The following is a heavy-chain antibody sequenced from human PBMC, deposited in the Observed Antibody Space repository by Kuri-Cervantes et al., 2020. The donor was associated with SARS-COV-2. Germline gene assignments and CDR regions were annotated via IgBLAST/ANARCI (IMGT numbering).Heavy chain of an antibody. CDR2: INHSGCT. Sequence: GSLRLSCAVYGGSFSGYYWSWIRQPPGKGLEWIGEINHSGCTNYNPSLKSRVTISVDTSKNQFSLKLSSVTAAYTAVYYCARGLFYFDYWGQGTLVTVSS. CDR3: ARGLFYFDY. J-gene: IGHJ4*02. CDR1: GGSFSGYY. V-gene: IGHV4-34*01.